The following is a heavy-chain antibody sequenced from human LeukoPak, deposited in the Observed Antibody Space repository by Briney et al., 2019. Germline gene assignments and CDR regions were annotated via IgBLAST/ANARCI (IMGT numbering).Heavy chain of an antibody. CDR3: ARGVRSSIYSYSFMNY. Sequence: SETLSLTCAVYGGSFSGYYWSWIRQPPGKGLEWIGEINHSGTTNYNPSLKSRVTISVDTSKNQFSLKLNSVTAADTAVYYCARGVRSSIYSYSFMNYWGQGTLVTVSS. V-gene: IGHV4-34*01. CDR2: INHSGTT. CDR1: GGSFSGYY. D-gene: IGHD5-18*01. J-gene: IGHJ4*02.